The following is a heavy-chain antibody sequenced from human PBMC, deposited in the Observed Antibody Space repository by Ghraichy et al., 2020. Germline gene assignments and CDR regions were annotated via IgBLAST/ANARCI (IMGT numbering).Heavy chain of an antibody. V-gene: IGHV4-39*01. D-gene: IGHD1-20*01. CDR1: GGSISSSNYY. CDR2: IYYSGST. CDR3: ARQRYDSNYFDY. Sequence: SETLSLTCTVSGGSISSSNYYWGWIRQPPGEGLEWIGTIYYSGSTYYNPSLKSRVTISVDTSRNQFSLKLISVTAADTAVYYCARQRYDSNYFDYWGQGTLFTVCS. J-gene: IGHJ4*02.